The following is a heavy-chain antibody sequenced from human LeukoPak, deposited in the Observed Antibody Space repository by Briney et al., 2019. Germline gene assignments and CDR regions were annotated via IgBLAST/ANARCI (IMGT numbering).Heavy chain of an antibody. D-gene: IGHD3-10*02. CDR3: ARDSPYYVDAFDI. CDR1: GYTFTGYY. CDR2: ISPNSGGT. Sequence: GASVKVSCKASGYTFTGYYMHWVRQAPGQGLEWMGWISPNSGGTNYAQKFQGRVTMTRDTSISTAYMELSRLRSGDTAVYYCARDSPYYVDAFDIWGQGTMVTVSS. J-gene: IGHJ3*02. V-gene: IGHV1-2*02.